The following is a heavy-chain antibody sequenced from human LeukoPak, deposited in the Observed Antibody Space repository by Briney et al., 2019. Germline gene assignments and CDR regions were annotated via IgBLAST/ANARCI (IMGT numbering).Heavy chain of an antibody. CDR2: IYYSGST. V-gene: IGHV4-39*01. Sequence: PSETLSLTCTVSGGSISSSSYYWGWIRQPPGKGLEWIGSIYYSGSTYYNPSLKSRVTISVDTSKNQFSLKLSSVTAADTAVYYCARRRTSCYGARECYFDYWGQGTLVTVSS. D-gene: IGHD2-2*01. CDR1: GGSISSSSYY. CDR3: ARRRTSCYGARECYFDY. J-gene: IGHJ4*02.